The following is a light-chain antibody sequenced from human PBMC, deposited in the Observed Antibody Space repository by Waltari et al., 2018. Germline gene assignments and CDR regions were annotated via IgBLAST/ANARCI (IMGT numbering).Light chain of an antibody. Sequence: QSVLTQPPSASETPGQRATISCSGSLSNLGSNYLYWYQQVPGAAPRLPIYRNNQRPSGVPDRFSGSKFGTSASLAIDGLRSEDEAVYYCASWDDSHYVFGPGTKVTVL. V-gene: IGLV1-47*01. CDR2: RNN. J-gene: IGLJ1*01. CDR3: ASWDDSHYV. CDR1: LSNLGSNY.